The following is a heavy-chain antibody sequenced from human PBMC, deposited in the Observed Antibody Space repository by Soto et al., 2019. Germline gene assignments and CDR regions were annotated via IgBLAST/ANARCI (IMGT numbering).Heavy chain of an antibody. D-gene: IGHD3-22*01. V-gene: IGHV4-30-2*01. Sequence: PSETLSLTCAVSGGSISRGGYSWSWIRQPPGKGLEWIGYIYHSGSTYYNPSLKSRVTISVDRSKNQFSLKLSSVTAADTAVYYCAGSSGYYRYWGQGTL. CDR1: GGSISRGGYS. CDR2: IYHSGST. CDR3: AGSSGYYRY. J-gene: IGHJ4*02.